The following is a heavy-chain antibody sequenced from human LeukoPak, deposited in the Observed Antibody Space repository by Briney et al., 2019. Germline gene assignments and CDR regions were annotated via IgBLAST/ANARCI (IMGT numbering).Heavy chain of an antibody. V-gene: IGHV3-43*02. CDR1: GFTFDDYA. Sequence: QPGGSLRLSCAASGFTFDDYAMHWVRQAPGKGLEWVSLISGDGGSTYYAYSVKGRFTISRDNSKNSLYLQMNSLRTEDTALYYCAKSPYGSGSYNSKDDYWGQGTLVTVSS. CDR3: AKSPYGSGSYNSKDDY. J-gene: IGHJ4*02. CDR2: ISGDGGST. D-gene: IGHD3-10*01.